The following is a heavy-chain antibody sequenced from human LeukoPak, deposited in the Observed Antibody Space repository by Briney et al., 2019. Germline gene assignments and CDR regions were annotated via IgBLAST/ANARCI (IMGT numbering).Heavy chain of an antibody. J-gene: IGHJ6*03. CDR2: INHSGST. D-gene: IGHD1-1*01. CDR1: GGSFSGYY. V-gene: IGHV4-34*01. Sequence: SETLSLTCAVYGGSFSGYYWSWIRQPPGKGLEWIGEINHSGSTNYNPSLKSRVTISVDTSKNQFSLKLSSVTAADTAVYYCASASRNRPRVHLERRSKNYYMDVWGKGTTVTVSS. CDR3: ASASRNRPRVHLERRSKNYYMDV.